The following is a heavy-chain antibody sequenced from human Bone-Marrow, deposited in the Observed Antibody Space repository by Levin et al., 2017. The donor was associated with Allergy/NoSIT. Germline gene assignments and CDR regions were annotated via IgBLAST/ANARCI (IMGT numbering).Heavy chain of an antibody. V-gene: IGHV3-30*18. Sequence: GESLKISCAASGFSFSTYGMHWVRQAPGKGPEWVAVISFDGSTKYYADSVRGRFTLSRDNSKNTLHLQMNSLRPEDTAMYYCAKDRVTVAGTGEYYFYGMDVWGQGTAVTVSS. CDR1: GFSFSTYG. CDR2: ISFDGSTK. CDR3: AKDRVTVAGTGEYYFYGMDV. J-gene: IGHJ6*02. D-gene: IGHD6-19*01.